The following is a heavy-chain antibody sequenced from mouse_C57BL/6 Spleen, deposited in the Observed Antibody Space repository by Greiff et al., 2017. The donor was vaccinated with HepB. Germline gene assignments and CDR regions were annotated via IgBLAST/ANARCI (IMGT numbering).Heavy chain of an antibody. CDR1: GFSLTSYG. V-gene: IGHV2-6-1*01. J-gene: IGHJ4*01. D-gene: IGHD2-2*01. CDR3: ARHLGYGYAMDY. Sequence: QVQLKESGPGLVAPSQRLSITCTVSGFSLTSYGVHWVRQPPGKGLEWLVVIWSDGSTTYNSALKSRLSISKDNSKSQVFLKMNSLQTDDTAMYYCARHLGYGYAMDYWGQGTSVTVSS. CDR2: IWSDGST.